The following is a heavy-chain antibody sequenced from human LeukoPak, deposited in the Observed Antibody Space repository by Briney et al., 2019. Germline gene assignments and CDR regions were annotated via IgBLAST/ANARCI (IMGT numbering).Heavy chain of an antibody. CDR3: ARDGDYDFWSGYYEY. J-gene: IGHJ4*02. CDR2: ISSISRTI. D-gene: IGHD3-3*01. CDR1: GFTFSAYS. V-gene: IGHV3-48*01. Sequence: GGSLRLSCAASGFTFSAYSINWVRQAPGKGLEWISYISSISRTIYYADSVKGRFTISRDNAKNSLYLQMNSLRAEDTAVYYCARDGDYDFWSGYYEYWGQGTLVTVSS.